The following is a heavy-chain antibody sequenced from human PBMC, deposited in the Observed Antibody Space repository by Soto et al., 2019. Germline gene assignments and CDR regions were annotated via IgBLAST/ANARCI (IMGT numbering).Heavy chain of an antibody. CDR2: IIPVNGTA. J-gene: IGHJ6*03. CDR1: GGTFSSYA. V-gene: IGHV1-69*05. D-gene: IGHD3-3*01. CDR3: ARDWSFTIFGYYYYMDV. Sequence: GASVKVSCKASGGTFSSYAISWVRQAPGQGLEWMGWIIPVNGTAKYAQKFQGRVTITRDTSASTAYMELSSLRSEDTAVYYCARDWSFTIFGYYYYMDVWGKGTTVTVSS.